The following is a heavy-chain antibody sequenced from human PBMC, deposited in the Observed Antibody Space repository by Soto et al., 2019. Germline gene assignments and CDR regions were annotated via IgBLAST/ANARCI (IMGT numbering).Heavy chain of an antibody. V-gene: IGHV3-30*04. CDR3: SRDDSDWFFN. CDR1: GFTFSSYS. J-gene: IGHJ4*02. CDR2: ISYDGSDK. D-gene: IGHD3-9*01. Sequence: GSLRLSCAASGFTFSSYSMHWVRQTPGKGLERVAVISYDGSDKYYADSVKGRFTISRDNSKNTPYLQMNSLESEDTAVYYCSRDDSDWFFNWGRGTLVTVSS.